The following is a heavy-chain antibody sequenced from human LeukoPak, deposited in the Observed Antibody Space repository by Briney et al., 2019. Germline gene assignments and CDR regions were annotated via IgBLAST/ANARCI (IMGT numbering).Heavy chain of an antibody. CDR3: ARGLWQQLPLDP. D-gene: IGHD6-13*01. CDR1: GYTFTGYY. CDR2: MNPNSDNT. Sequence: GASVKVSCKASGYTFTGYYMHWVRQAPGQGLEWMGWMNPNSDNTGYAQKFQGRVTMTRNTSISTAYMELSSLRSEDTAVYYCARGLWQQLPLDPWGQGTLVTVSS. V-gene: IGHV1-8*02. J-gene: IGHJ5*02.